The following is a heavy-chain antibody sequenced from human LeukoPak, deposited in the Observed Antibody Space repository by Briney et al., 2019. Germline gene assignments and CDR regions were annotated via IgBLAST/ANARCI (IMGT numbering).Heavy chain of an antibody. CDR2: IYDSEDT. V-gene: IGHV4-59*01. J-gene: IGHJ4*02. CDR3: TRGQKYISGYTVTELGSGYFDY. CDR1: GGSISRYY. D-gene: IGHD5-18*01. Sequence: SETLSLTCRVSGGSISRYYWSWIRQPPGKGLEWIGYIYDSEDTNYKPSLKSRVTISVDTSKNHFSLTLSSVTAADTAVYYCTRGQKYISGYTVTELGSGYFDYWGQGTPVTVSS.